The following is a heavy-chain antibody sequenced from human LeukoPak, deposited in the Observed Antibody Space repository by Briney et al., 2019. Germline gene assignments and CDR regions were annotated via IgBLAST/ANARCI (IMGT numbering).Heavy chain of an antibody. CDR1: GYTLTELS. D-gene: IGHD6-19*01. CDR3: ATTHFPAVAGLLRTFDI. V-gene: IGHV1-24*01. CDR2: FDPEDGET. Sequence: ASVKVSCKVSGYTLTELSMHWVRQAPGKGLEWMGGFDPEDGETIYAQKFQGRVTMTADTSTDTAYMELSSLRSEDTAVYYCATTHFPAVAGLLRTFDIWGQGTMVTVSS. J-gene: IGHJ3*02.